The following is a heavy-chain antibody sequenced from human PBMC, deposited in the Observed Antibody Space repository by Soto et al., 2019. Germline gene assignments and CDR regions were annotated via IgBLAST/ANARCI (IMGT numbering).Heavy chain of an antibody. CDR2: VSHSGRT. Sequence: SETLSLTCSVSGYSITTGYYWGWVRRPPGKGLEWIGSVSHSGRTSYNPSLESRVTISVDTSKNQFSLRLSSVTAADTAVYYCARGVNYYDSSGFYPRDYWGQGILVTVSS. V-gene: IGHV4-38-2*02. D-gene: IGHD3-22*01. CDR1: GYSITTGYY. CDR3: ARGVNYYDSSGFYPRDY. J-gene: IGHJ4*02.